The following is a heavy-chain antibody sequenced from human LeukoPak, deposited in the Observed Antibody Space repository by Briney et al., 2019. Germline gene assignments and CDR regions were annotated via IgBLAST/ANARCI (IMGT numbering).Heavy chain of an antibody. CDR3: ARDGIAAAGTDYYYYGMDV. V-gene: IGHV1-69*13. D-gene: IGHD6-13*01. J-gene: IGHJ6*04. Sequence: RRAPVKVSCKASGGTFSSYAISWVRQAPGQGLEWMGGIIPIFGTANYAQKFQGRVTITADESTSTAYMELSSLRSEDTAVYYCARDGIAAAGTDYYYYGMDVWGKGTTVTVSS. CDR1: GGTFSSYA. CDR2: IIPIFGTA.